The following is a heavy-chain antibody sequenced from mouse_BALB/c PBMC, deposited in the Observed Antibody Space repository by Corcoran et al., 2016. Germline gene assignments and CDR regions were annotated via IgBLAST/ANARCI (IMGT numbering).Heavy chain of an antibody. V-gene: IGHV1-26*01. J-gene: IGHJ2*01. CDR3: ARFRYYFDY. Sequence: EVQLQQSGPELVKPGASVKISCKASGYSFTGYYMHWVKQSHVKSLEWIGRINPYNGATSYNQNFKDKASLTVDKSSSTAYMELHSLTSEDSAVYYCARFRYYFDYWGQGTTLTVSS. CDR1: GYSFTGYY. CDR2: INPYNGAT.